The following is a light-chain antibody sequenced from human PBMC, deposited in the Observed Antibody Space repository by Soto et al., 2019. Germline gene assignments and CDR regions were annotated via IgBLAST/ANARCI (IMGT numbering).Light chain of an antibody. V-gene: IGLV3-25*02. J-gene: IGLJ1*01. Sequence: SYELTQPPSVSLSPGPTATITCSGDLLSKQYAYWYQRKPGQAPVLIIYRDTERPSGIPERFSASTSGTTVTLTISGVQAEDEGDYYCQSADSNGIHVFGTRTKVTVL. CDR1: LLSKQY. CDR3: QSADSNGIHV. CDR2: RDT.